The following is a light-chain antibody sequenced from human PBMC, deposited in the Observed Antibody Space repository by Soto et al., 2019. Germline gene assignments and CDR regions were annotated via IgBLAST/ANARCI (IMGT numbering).Light chain of an antibody. CDR2: GAS. CDR1: QSVSSTY. J-gene: IGKJ2*02. CDR3: QQYVTPSRT. Sequence: EIVLTQSPGTLSLSPGERATLSCRAIQSVSSTYLAWYQKKPGQTPRLLIFGASSRASGIPDRFSGSGSGTDFTLTISILEPEDFAVYFCQQYVTPSRTFGQGTKLEIK. V-gene: IGKV3-20*01.